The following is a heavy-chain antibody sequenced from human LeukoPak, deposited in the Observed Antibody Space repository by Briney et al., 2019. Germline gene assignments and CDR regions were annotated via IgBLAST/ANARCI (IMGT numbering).Heavy chain of an antibody. CDR3: ARHLSSGWSDY. CDR2: IYYSGTA. D-gene: IGHD6-19*01. V-gene: IGHV4-59*08. J-gene: IGHJ4*02. CDR1: GASLSTSS. Sequence: SETLSLTCTVSGASLSTSSRTWIRQPPGKGLECIGFIYYSGTAYYHPSLKSRVTISLDTSKNQFSLRLNSVTAADTAVYYCARHLSSGWSDYWGQGTLVTVS.